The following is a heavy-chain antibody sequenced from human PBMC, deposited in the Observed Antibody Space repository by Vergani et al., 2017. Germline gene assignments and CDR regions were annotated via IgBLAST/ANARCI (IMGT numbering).Heavy chain of an antibody. CDR3: ARDPYYDFWSGYYRSFDY. Sequence: QLQLQESGPGLVKPSETLSLTCTVSGGSLSSSSYYWGWTRQPPGKGLEWIGSVYYSGSPYYNPSLKSRVTISVDTSKNQFSRKLSSVTAADTAVYYCARDPYYDFWSGYYRSFDYWGQGTLVTVSS. J-gene: IGHJ4*02. V-gene: IGHV4-39*07. CDR2: VYYSGSP. CDR1: GGSLSSSSYY. D-gene: IGHD3-3*01.